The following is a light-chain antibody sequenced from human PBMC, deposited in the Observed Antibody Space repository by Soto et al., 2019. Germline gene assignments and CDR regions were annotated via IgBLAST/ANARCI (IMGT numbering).Light chain of an antibody. CDR1: QGISSY. CDR2: AAS. Sequence: DIQMTQSPSSLSASVGDRVTITCRASQGISSYLNWYQRKPGIAPKVLIYAASTLQRDVPSRFSGSGSGTDFTLTISSLQPEDFATYYCQQSYTTAPTFGQGTKVDIK. J-gene: IGKJ1*01. CDR3: QQSYTTAPT. V-gene: IGKV1-39*01.